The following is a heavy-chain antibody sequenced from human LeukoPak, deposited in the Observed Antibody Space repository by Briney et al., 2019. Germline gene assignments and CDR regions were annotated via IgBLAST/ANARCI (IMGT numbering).Heavy chain of an antibody. CDR2: IYYSGST. J-gene: IGHJ2*01. D-gene: IGHD4-17*01. CDR1: GGSISSYY. V-gene: IGHV4-59*01. CDR3: ARVKGYDYGDYKRWPLYFDL. Sequence: SETLSLTCTVSGGSISSYYWSWIRQPLGKGLEWIGYIYYSGSTNYNPSLKSRVTISVDTSKNQFSLKLSSVTAADTAVYYCARVKGYDYGDYKRWPLYFDLWGRGTLVTVSS.